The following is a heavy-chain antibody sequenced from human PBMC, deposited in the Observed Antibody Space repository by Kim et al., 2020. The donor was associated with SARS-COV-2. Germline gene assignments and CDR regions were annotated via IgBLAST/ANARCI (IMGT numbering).Heavy chain of an antibody. V-gene: IGHV3-73*01. CDR2: IKNKANGYAT. CDR3: TRPADYGDYS. D-gene: IGHD4-17*01. J-gene: IGHJ4*02. Sequence: GGSLRLSCAASGFSFSGSAMHWVRQASGKGLEWVGRIKNKANGYATAYAASVKGRFTVSRDDSKNTAYLQMNSLRTEDTAIYYCTRPADYGDYSWGQGTLVTVSS. CDR1: GFSFSGSA.